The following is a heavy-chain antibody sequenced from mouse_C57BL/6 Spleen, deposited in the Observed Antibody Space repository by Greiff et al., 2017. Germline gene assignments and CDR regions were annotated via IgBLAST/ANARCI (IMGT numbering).Heavy chain of an antibody. CDR3: ARHEDVTTVVTTKGTYFDY. V-gene: IGHV1-62-2*01. J-gene: IGHJ2*01. Sequence: VPLPESGAELVQPGASVKLSCKASGYTFPESTIHLVKQRSGQGLEWLGWFYPGRGSIAYNAKFKDKATLTAYKSSSTVDMELSRLTSEDSAGYFCARHEDVTTVVTTKGTYFDYWGQGNTLTVAS. CDR1: GYTFPEST. D-gene: IGHD1-1*01. CDR2: FYPGRGSI.